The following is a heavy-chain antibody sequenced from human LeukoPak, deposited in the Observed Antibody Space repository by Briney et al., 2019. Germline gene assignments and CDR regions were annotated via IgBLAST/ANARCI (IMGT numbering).Heavy chain of an antibody. V-gene: IGHV3-23*01. CDR3: AKVRAGPFDY. D-gene: IGHD6-13*01. J-gene: IGHJ4*02. CDR1: GFTFSSYA. Sequence: GGSLRLSCAASGFTFSSYAMIWVRQAPGKGREWVSAISGSGGSTYYADSVKGRFTISRDNSKNTLYLQVNSLRAEDTAVYYCAKVRAGPFDYWGQGTLVTVSS. CDR2: ISGSGGST.